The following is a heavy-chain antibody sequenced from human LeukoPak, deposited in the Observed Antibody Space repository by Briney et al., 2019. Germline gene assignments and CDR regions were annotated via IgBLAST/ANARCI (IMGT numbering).Heavy chain of an antibody. V-gene: IGHV3-21*04. CDR1: GFTFSSYS. D-gene: IGHD5-12*01. J-gene: IGHJ6*02. CDR2: ISSSSSYI. CDR3: AKPTTRPYYNYGMDV. Sequence: GGSLRLSCAASGFTFSSYSMDWVRQAPGKGLEWVSSISSSSSYIYYADSVKGRFTISRDNAKNSLYLQMNSLRAEDTAVYFCAKPTTRPYYNYGMDVWGQGTTVTVS.